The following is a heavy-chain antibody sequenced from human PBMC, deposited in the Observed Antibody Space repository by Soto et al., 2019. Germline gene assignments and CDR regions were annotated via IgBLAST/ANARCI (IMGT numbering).Heavy chain of an antibody. V-gene: IGHV2-5*02. J-gene: IGHJ4*02. Sequence: QITLKESGPTLVKPTQTLTLTCTFSGFSLSTSGVGVGWIRQPPGKALEWLALIYWDEVKSYSPSLKSGLTIHXXXXXXXXXXXXXXXXXXXXXTXSXAHXPLRGLFATFWGQGTLVTVSS. CDR1: GFSLSTSGVG. CDR3: AHXPLRGLFATF. CDR2: IYWDEVK. D-gene: IGHD3-10*01.